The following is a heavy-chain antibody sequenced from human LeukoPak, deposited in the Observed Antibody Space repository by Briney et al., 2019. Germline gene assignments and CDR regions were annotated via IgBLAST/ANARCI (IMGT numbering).Heavy chain of an antibody. D-gene: IGHD2-2*01. J-gene: IGHJ4*02. CDR3: ARDIGYCSSTSCFDY. V-gene: IGHV4-4*02. CDR1: GVSISSSNW. CDR2: IYHSGST. Sequence: PSGTLSLTCAVSGVSISSSNWWSWVRQPPGKGLEWIGEIYHSGSTNYNPSLKSRVTISVDKSKNQFSLKLSSVTAADTAVYYCARDIGYCSSTSCFDYWGQGTLVTVSS.